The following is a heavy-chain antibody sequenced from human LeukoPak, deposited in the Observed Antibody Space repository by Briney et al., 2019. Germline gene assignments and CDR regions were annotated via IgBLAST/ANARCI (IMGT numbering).Heavy chain of an antibody. CDR1: EFTFSSYA. Sequence: GGSLRLSCAASEFTFSSYAMTWVRQAPGKGLEWVSSISGSGGSTYYADSVKGRFAISRDNSKNTLYLQMNSLRAEDTGGYYCAKDIVGYYDYVWGSYRYEPYFDYWGQGTLVTVSS. V-gene: IGHV3-23*01. D-gene: IGHD3-16*02. CDR2: ISGSGGST. CDR3: AKDIVGYYDYVWGSYRYEPYFDY. J-gene: IGHJ4*02.